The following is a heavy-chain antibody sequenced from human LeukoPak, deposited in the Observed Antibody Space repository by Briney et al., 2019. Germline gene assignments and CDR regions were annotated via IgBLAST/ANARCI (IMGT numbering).Heavy chain of an antibody. CDR3: ARYGYSGTYSRY. CDR1: GFIFSSYW. J-gene: IGHJ4*02. V-gene: IGHV3-7*01. D-gene: IGHD1-26*01. CDR2: INQDGSEK. Sequence: GGSLRLSCAASGFIFSSYWMTWVRQAPGKGLEWVATINQDGSEKYYVDSVKGRFTISRDNAKNSLYVQMSSLRAEDTAVYYCARYGYSGTYSRYWGQGTLVTVSS.